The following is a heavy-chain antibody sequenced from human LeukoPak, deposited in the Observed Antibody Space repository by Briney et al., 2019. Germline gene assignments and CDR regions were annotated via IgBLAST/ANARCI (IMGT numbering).Heavy chain of an antibody. J-gene: IGHJ6*02. D-gene: IGHD1-14*01. CDR3: ARVRTHALFHHGMDV. Sequence: PSETLSLTCAVYGGSFSGYYWSWIRQPPGKGLEWIGEINHSGSTNYNPSLKSRVTISVDTSKNQFSLKLSSVTAADTAVYYCARVRTHALFHHGMDVWGQGTTVTVSS. CDR2: INHSGST. V-gene: IGHV4-34*01. CDR1: GGSFSGYY.